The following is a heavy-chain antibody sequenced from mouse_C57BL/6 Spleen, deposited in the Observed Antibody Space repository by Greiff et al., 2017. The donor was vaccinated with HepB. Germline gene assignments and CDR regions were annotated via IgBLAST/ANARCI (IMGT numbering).Heavy chain of an antibody. V-gene: IGHV1-15*01. Sequence: QVQLQQSGAELVRPGASVTLSCKASGYTFTDYEMHWVKQTPVHGLEWIGAIDPETGGTAYNQKFKGKAILTADKSSSTAYMELRSLTSEDSAVYYCTREEDYSWFAYWGQGTLVTVSA. CDR1: GYTFTDYE. J-gene: IGHJ3*01. CDR2: IDPETGGT. CDR3: TREEDYSWFAY. D-gene: IGHD1-1*01.